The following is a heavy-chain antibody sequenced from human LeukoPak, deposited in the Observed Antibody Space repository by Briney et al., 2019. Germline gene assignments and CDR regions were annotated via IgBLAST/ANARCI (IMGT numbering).Heavy chain of an antibody. Sequence: GGSLRLSCAASGFTFSSYAMNWVRQAPGKGLEWVAVISYDGNNQYYADSVKGRFTISRDNSKNTLYLQMNSLRTEDTAVFYCARDQSWTTGFDIWSQGTVVTVSS. J-gene: IGHJ3*02. CDR3: ARDQSWTTGFDI. V-gene: IGHV3-30-3*01. CDR2: ISYDGNNQ. D-gene: IGHD2-8*02. CDR1: GFTFSSYA.